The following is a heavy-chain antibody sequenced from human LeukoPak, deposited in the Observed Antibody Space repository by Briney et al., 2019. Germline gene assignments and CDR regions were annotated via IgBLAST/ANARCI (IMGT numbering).Heavy chain of an antibody. D-gene: IGHD3-10*01. CDR2: IYSGGST. J-gene: IGHJ4*02. CDR1: GFTVSSNY. Sequence: GGSVRLSCAASGFTVSSNYMNWVRQAPGQGLEWISVIYSGGSTYYADSVKGRFTISRDDSKNTLYLQMNSLRAEDTAVYYCARENRPGTGSYPSWGQGTLVTVSS. V-gene: IGHV3-53*01. CDR3: ARENRPGTGSYPS.